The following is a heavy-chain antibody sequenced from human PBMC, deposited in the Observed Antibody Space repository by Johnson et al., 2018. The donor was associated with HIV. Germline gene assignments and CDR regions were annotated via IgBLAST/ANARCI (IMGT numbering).Heavy chain of an antibody. CDR3: AKDNDSSGSVVTGRDAFDI. CDR2: ISWNSGSI. CDR1: GFTFDDYA. D-gene: IGHD3-22*01. V-gene: IGHV3-9*01. Sequence: VQLVESGGGLVQPGRSLRLSCAASGFTFDDYAMHWVRQAPGKGLEWVSGISWNSGSIGYADSVKGRFTISRDNAKNSLYLQMNSLRAEDTALYYCAKDNDSSGSVVTGRDAFDIWGQGTMVTVSS. J-gene: IGHJ3*02.